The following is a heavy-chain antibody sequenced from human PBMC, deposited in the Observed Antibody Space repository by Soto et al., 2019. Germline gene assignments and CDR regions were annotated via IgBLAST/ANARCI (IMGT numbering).Heavy chain of an antibody. CDR3: AGTREIPYYHGMDV. Sequence: QVQLVQSGAEVKKPGSSVKVSCKAPGGTLSSYAINWVQQAPGQGLEWMGGIIPIFGSANYAPKFQGRVTISADESTSTAYMEVSSLRSEDTAVYYCAGTREIPYYHGMDVWGQGTTVTVSS. D-gene: IGHD2-2*02. CDR2: IIPIFGSA. J-gene: IGHJ6*02. V-gene: IGHV1-69*01. CDR1: GGTLSSYA.